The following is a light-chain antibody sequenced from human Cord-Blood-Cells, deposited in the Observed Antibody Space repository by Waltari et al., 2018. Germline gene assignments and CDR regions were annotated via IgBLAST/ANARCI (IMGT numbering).Light chain of an antibody. CDR1: RSDVGSYNL. V-gene: IGLV2-23*01. Sequence: QSALTQPASVSGSPGQSITISCTGTRSDVGSYNLFSWYQQHPDKAPKLMIYEGSKRPSGVSNRFSGSKSGNTASLTISGLQAEDEADYYCCSYAGSSTYYVFGTGTKVTVL. CDR3: CSYAGSSTYYV. J-gene: IGLJ1*01. CDR2: EGS.